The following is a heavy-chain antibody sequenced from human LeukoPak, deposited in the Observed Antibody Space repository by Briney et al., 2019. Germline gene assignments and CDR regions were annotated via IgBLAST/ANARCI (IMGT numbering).Heavy chain of an antibody. CDR3: ATGRLTAMGKPDY. Sequence: GGSLRLSCAASGFTFNDAWMTWVRQPPGKGLEWIGRIRPKSTEGGAVDYAAPLKGRLFISRDDSNNTLYLHINNLQTGDTAVYYCATGRLTAMGKPDYWGQGILVTVSS. D-gene: IGHD5-18*01. V-gene: IGHV3-15*01. J-gene: IGHJ4*02. CDR2: IRPKSTEGGAV. CDR1: GFTFNDAW.